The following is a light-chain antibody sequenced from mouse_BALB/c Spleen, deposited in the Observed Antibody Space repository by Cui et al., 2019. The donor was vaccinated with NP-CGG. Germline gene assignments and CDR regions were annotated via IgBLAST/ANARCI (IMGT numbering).Light chain of an antibody. J-gene: IGLJ1*01. CDR3: ALWYSNHWV. CDR2: GTN. Sequence: QAVVTQDSALTTSRAETVTRTCRSSTGAVTTSNYANWVQEKPDHLFTGLIGGTNNQTPGVPARFSGSLIGDKAALTITGAQTEDEAIYFCALWYSNHWVFGGGTRLTVL. CDR1: TGAVTTSNY. V-gene: IGLV1*01.